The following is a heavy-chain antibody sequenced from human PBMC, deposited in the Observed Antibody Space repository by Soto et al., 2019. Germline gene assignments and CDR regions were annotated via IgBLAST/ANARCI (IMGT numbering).Heavy chain of an antibody. J-gene: IGHJ4*02. D-gene: IGHD5-18*01. CDR2: IYTSGST. V-gene: IGHV4-4*07. CDR3: ARGGIQLSYAFDY. CDR1: GTSVSNYY. Sequence: SETLSLTCSVSGTSVSNYYWSWIRQPAGKGLEHIGRIYTSGSTSYNPSLESRVTMSMDTSQTQIYLNLTSVTAADTAVYYCARGGIQLSYAFDYWGQGIQVTVSS.